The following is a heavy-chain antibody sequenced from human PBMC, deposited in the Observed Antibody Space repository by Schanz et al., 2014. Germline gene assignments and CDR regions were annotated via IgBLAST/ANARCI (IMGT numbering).Heavy chain of an antibody. V-gene: IGHV3-23*01. D-gene: IGHD4-17*01. CDR2: ISGRGGRT. CDR3: AKDCPSDYGDHCFDF. J-gene: IGHJ4*02. Sequence: ESGGGLVQPGGSLRLSCETSGFTFSNHAMRWVRQAPGKGLEWVSAISGRGGRTYYADSVKGRFTISRDNSKNTLYLQMNSLRAEDTAVYYCAKDCPSDYGDHCFDFWGQGTLVTVSS. CDR1: GFTFSNHA.